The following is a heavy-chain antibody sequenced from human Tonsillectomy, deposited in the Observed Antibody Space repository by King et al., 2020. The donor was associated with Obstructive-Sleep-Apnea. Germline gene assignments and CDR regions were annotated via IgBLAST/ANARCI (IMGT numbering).Heavy chain of an antibody. D-gene: IGHD6-13*01. Sequence: VQLQESGPGLVKPSETLSLTCTVSGGSISSYYWSWIRQPPGKGLEWVGFIYYSGSTNYNPSLKSRVTISVDTSKNQFSLKLSSVTAADSAVYYCARTLRTISPTGYSSSWYSDYWGQGTLVTVSS. CDR3: ARTLRTISPTGYSSSWYSDY. CDR2: IYYSGST. V-gene: IGHV4-59*08. J-gene: IGHJ4*02. CDR1: GGSISSYY.